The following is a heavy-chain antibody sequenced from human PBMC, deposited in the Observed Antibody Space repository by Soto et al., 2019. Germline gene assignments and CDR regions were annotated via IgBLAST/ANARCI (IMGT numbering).Heavy chain of an antibody. CDR2: IYPGDSDT. J-gene: IGHJ6*02. D-gene: IGHD4-17*01. Sequence: GESLKISCKGSGYSFTSYWIAWVRQMPGKGLDWMGIIYPGDSDTRYSPSFQGQVTISADKSINTAYLQWNNLKASDTAMYYCARTATSTTVSMDVWGQGTTVTVSS. CDR3: ARTATSTTVSMDV. V-gene: IGHV5-51*01. CDR1: GYSFTSYW.